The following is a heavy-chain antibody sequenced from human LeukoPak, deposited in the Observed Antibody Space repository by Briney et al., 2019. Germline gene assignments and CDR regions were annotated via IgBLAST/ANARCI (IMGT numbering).Heavy chain of an antibody. CDR2: INHSGST. Sequence: SETLSLTCAVYGGSFSGYYWSWIRQPPGKGLEWIGEINHSGSTNYNPSLKSRVTISVDTSKNQFSLKLSSVTAADTAVYYCARGVGSSWYYYYYMDVWAKGTTVSVSS. D-gene: IGHD6-13*01. V-gene: IGHV4-34*01. J-gene: IGHJ6*03. CDR1: GGSFSGYY. CDR3: ARGVGSSWYYYYYMDV.